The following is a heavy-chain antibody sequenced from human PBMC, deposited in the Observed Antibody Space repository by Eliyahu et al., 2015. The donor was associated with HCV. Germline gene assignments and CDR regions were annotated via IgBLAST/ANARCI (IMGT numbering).Heavy chain of an antibody. CDR1: GGSISSYY. D-gene: IGHD6-19*01. CDR3: ASGGGGIAVAGTGGWFDP. V-gene: IGHV4-59*01. Sequence: QVQLQESGPGLVRPSETLSLTCTVXGGSISSYYWSWIRQPPGKGLEWIGYIHYSGSTDNNPSLKSRVTISVDTSKNQFSLKLSSVTAADTAVYYCASGGGGIAVAGTGGWFDPWGQGTLVTVSS. CDR2: IHYSGST. J-gene: IGHJ5*02.